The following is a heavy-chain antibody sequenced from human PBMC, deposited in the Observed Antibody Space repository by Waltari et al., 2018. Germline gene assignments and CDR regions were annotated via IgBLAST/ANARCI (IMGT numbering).Heavy chain of an antibody. D-gene: IGHD1-26*01. CDR3: AKDYDGSYPGGFQH. CDR2: ISYDGSNK. J-gene: IGHJ1*01. CDR1: GFTFSSYG. Sequence: QVQLVESGGGVVQPGRSLRLSCAASGFTFSSYGMHWVRQAPGKGLEWVAVISYDGSNKYYADSVKGRFTISRDNSKNTLYLQMNSLRAEDTAVYYCAKDYDGSYPGGFQHWGQGTLVTVSS. V-gene: IGHV3-30*18.